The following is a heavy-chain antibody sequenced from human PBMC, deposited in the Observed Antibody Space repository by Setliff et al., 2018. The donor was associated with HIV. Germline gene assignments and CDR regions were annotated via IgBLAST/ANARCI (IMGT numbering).Heavy chain of an antibody. CDR2: IKADGSEK. CDR3: ARGLDF. Sequence: GESLKISCAASGFTFSTYWMGWIRQVPGKGLEWVANIKADGSEKYYMNSVKGRFTISRDNAENSLYLQMNSLRADDTAVYFCARGLDFWGQGTLVTVS. V-gene: IGHV3-7*01. CDR1: GFTFSTYW. J-gene: IGHJ4*02.